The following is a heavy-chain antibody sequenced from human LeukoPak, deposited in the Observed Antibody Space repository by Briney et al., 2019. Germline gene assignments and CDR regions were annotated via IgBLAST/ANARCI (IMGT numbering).Heavy chain of an antibody. CDR3: ARIVFDYGGNSRWIYWFDP. V-gene: IGHV4-31*03. J-gene: IGHJ5*02. D-gene: IGHD4-23*01. CDR1: GGSISSGCYY. CDR2: IYYSGST. Sequence: SETLSLTCTVSGGSISSGCYYWSWIRQHPGKGLEWIGYIYYSGSTYYNPSLKSRVTISVDTSKNQFSLKLSSVTAADTAVYYCARIVFDYGGNSRWIYWFDPWGQGTLVTVSS.